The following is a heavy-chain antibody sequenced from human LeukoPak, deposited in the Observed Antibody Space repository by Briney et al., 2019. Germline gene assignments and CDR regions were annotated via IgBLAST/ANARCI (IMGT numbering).Heavy chain of an antibody. CDR1: GFSSGDHA. J-gene: IGHJ6*02. Sequence: GGSLTLSCTASGFSSGDHAMTWVRQAPGKVLDWVCFIRSKAYGETTEYAAAVRGRFTISRDDYKNIVFLQMNSLEIEDTAVYYCARGPIYLWLYYGMDVWGQGTTVTVSS. CDR3: ARGPIYLWLYYGMDV. D-gene: IGHD5-18*01. V-gene: IGHV3-49*04. CDR2: IRSKAYGETT.